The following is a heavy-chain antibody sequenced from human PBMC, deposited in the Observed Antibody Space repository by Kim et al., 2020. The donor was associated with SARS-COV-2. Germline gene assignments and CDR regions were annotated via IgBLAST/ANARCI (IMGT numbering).Heavy chain of an antibody. CDR1: GGSFSGYY. CDR2: INHSGST. D-gene: IGHD3-16*01. Sequence: SETLSLTCAVYGGSFSGYYWSWIRQPPGKGLEWIGEINHSGSTNYNPSLKRRVTISVDTSKNQFSLNLSSVTAADTAVYYCARLFGAEEAGYPDYWGQGTLVTVSS. J-gene: IGHJ4*02. CDR3: ARLFGAEEAGYPDY. V-gene: IGHV4-34*01.